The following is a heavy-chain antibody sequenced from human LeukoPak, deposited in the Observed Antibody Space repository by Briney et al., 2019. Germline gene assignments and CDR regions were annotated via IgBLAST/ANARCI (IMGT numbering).Heavy chain of an antibody. CDR2: IGIGGDT. Sequence: GGSLRLSCAASGFTFRSYDMHWVRQATRKGLEWVSAIGIGGDTYYPGSVKGRFTISRENAKNSLDLQMNSLRAGDTAVYYCVRQATPHGHFDYWGQGILVTVSS. CDR3: VRQATPHGHFDY. J-gene: IGHJ4*02. D-gene: IGHD2-15*01. CDR1: GFTFRSYD. V-gene: IGHV3-13*01.